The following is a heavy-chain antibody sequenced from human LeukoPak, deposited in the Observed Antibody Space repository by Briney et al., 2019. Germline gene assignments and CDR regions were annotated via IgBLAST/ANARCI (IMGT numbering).Heavy chain of an antibody. CDR2: ISHTGSAM. J-gene: IGHJ4*02. V-gene: IGHV3-48*01. CDR1: GFTFNDYS. D-gene: IGHD6-13*01. Sequence: PGGSLRLSCAASGFTFNDYSMNWVRQAPGKGLEWVSFISHTGSAMYYADSVRGRFTISRDNAKNSLYLQMNSLRAEDTAVYYCARDFSSAAQPFDYWGQGTLVTVSS. CDR3: ARDFSSAAQPFDY.